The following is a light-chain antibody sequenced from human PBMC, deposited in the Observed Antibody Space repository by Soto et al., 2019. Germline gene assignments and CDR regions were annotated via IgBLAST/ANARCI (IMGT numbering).Light chain of an antibody. CDR3: QQRSNWPT. V-gene: IGKV3-11*01. CDR1: QSVSIK. J-gene: IGKJ1*01. Sequence: EIVMTQSPAPLSVSPGERATLSCRASQSVSIKLAWYQQKPGQAPRLLIYDASNRATGIPARFSGSGSGTVFTLTISSLEPEDFAVYYCQQRSNWPTFGQGTKVDIK. CDR2: DAS.